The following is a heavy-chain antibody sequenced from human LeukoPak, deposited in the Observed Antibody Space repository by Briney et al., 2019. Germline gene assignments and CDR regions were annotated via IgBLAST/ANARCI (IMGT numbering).Heavy chain of an antibody. CDR2: THYSGST. D-gene: IGHD4-17*01. Sequence: SETLSLTCTVSGDSISSYYWSWTRQPPGKGLEWIGYTHYSGSTNYNPSLKSRVTMSVDTSKNQFSLKLTSVTAADTAVYYCSREGPVTDAFDIWGQGTLVTVSS. CDR1: GDSISSYY. J-gene: IGHJ3*02. CDR3: SREGPVTDAFDI. V-gene: IGHV4-59*01.